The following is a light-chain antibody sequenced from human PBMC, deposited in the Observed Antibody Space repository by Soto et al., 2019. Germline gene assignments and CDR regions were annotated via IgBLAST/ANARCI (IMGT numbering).Light chain of an antibody. CDR1: ISDVGSYNL. V-gene: IGLV2-23*02. CDR3: CSYAGSSTPLI. J-gene: IGLJ1*01. Sequence: QSALTQPASVSGSPGQSITISCTGTISDVGSYNLVSWYQQHPGKAPKLMIYEVSKRPSGVSNRFSGSKSGNTASLTISGLQAEDEADYYCCSYAGSSTPLIFGTGTQLTVL. CDR2: EVS.